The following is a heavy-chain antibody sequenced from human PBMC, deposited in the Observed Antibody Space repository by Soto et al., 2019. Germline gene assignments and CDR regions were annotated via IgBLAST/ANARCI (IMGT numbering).Heavy chain of an antibody. J-gene: IGHJ4*02. CDR1: GGTFSSYA. V-gene: IGHV1-69*01. CDR2: IIPIFGTA. CDR3: ARTHDYDSSGYLSGFDY. D-gene: IGHD3-22*01. Sequence: QVQLVQSGAEAKKPGSSVKVSCKASGGTFSSYAISWVRQAPGQGLEWMGGIIPIFGTANYAQKFQGRVTITADESTSKSYMELSSMRSEDTAMYYCARTHDYDSSGYLSGFDYWGQGTLVTVSS.